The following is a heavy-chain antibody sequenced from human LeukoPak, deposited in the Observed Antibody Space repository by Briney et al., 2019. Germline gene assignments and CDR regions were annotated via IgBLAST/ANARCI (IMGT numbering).Heavy chain of an antibody. Sequence: PSKTLSLTCAVSGGSISSSNWWSWVRQPPGKGLEWIGEIYHSGSTNYNPSLKSRVTISVDKSKNQFSLKLSSVTAADTAVYYCARVHCSGGSCYSGGPDAFDIWGQGTMVTVSS. D-gene: IGHD2-15*01. CDR3: ARVHCSGGSCYSGGPDAFDI. V-gene: IGHV4-4*02. J-gene: IGHJ3*02. CDR2: IYHSGST. CDR1: GGSISSSNW.